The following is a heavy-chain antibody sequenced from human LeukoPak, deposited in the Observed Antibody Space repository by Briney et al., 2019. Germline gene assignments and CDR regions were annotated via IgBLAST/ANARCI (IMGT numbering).Heavy chain of an antibody. V-gene: IGHV5-10-1*01. D-gene: IGHD4-17*01. CDR2: IDPSGSYT. CDR1: GYSFTSYW. J-gene: IGHJ5*02. CDR3: ARHLNAYDYGDYLMVGWFDP. Sequence: GESLKISCKGSGYSFTSYWISWVRQMPGKGLEWMGRIDPSGSYTNYSPSFQGHVTISADKSISTAYLQWSSLKASDTAMYYCARHLNAYDYGDYLMVGWFDPWGQGTLVTVSS.